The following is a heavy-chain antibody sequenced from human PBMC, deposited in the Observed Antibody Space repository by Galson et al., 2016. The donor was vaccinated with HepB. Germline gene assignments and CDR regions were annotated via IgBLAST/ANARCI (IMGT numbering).Heavy chain of an antibody. CDR3: ARVSGYYDYVWGSYQRSSYNWFDP. CDR1: GGPFSGYY. CDR2: INHSGNT. J-gene: IGHJ5*02. V-gene: IGHV4-34*01. Sequence: SETLSLTCAVYGGPFSGYYWSWIRQPPGKGLEWIGEINHSGNTNYNPSLKSRVTVSVDTSKNQFSLKLSSVPAADTAVYYCARVSGYYDYVWGSYQRSSYNWFDPWGQGTLVTVSS. D-gene: IGHD3-16*01.